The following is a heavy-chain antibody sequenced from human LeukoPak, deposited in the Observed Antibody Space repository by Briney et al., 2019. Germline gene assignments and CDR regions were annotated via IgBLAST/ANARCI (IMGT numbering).Heavy chain of an antibody. CDR3: ARDLRGAAYY. D-gene: IGHD1-26*01. CDR2: INPNSGGT. J-gene: IGHJ4*02. V-gene: IGHV1-2*02. Sequence: GASVKVSCKASGYTFTGYYIHWVRQAPGQGLEWMGWINPNSGGTNYAQKFQGRVTMTWDTSISTAYMELSRLRSDDTAVYYCARDLRGAAYYWGQGTLVTVSS. CDR1: GYTFTGYY.